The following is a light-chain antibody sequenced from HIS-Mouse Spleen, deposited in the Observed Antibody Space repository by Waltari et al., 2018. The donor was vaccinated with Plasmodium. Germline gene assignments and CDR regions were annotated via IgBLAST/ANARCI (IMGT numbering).Light chain of an antibody. J-gene: IGLJ3*02. CDR2: KAS. CDR1: VLANKY. CDR3: YSAADNNRV. V-gene: IGLV3-27*01. Sequence: SYELTQPSSVSVSLGQTARITCSGDVLANKYARWFQQKPGQAPVLVIYKASERPSGIPERFSGSSSGTTVTLTISGAQVEDEADYYCYSAADNNRVFGGGTKLTVL.